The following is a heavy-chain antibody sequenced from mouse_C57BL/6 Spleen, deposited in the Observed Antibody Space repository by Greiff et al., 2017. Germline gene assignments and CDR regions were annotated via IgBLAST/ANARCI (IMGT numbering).Heavy chain of an antibody. CDR3: ARRDYYGNYAYAMDY. CDR1: GFTFSDYY. D-gene: IGHD2-1*01. J-gene: IGHJ4*01. V-gene: IGHV5-12*01. CDR2: ISNGGGST. Sequence: EVKLLESGGGLVQPGGSLKLSCAASGFTFSDYYMYWVRQTPEKSLEWVAYISNGGGSTYYPDTVKGRFTISRDNATNTLYLQMSRLKTEDTAMYDCARRDYYGNYAYAMDYWGQGTTVTVSS.